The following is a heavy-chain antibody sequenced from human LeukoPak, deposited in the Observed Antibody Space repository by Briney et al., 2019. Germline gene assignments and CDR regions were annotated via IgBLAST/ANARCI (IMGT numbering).Heavy chain of an antibody. V-gene: IGHV3-7*01. J-gene: IGHJ4*02. CDR3: ARWRGSTSERSDY. Sequence: SGGSLRLSCTASGFTFSDYWMTWVRQAPGKGLEWVANIKQDGSAKYYVDSVKGRFTISRDNAKNSLYLQMDSLRVEDTATYYCARWRGSTSERSDYWGQGTLVTASS. CDR2: IKQDGSAK. CDR1: GFTFSDYW. D-gene: IGHD2-2*01.